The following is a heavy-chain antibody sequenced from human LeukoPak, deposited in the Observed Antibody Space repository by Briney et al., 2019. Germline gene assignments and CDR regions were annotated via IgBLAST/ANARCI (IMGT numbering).Heavy chain of an antibody. CDR1: GFTFDDYG. CDR3: AKTLYDSSGYRPYYYYYMDV. D-gene: IGHD3-22*01. J-gene: IGHJ6*03. CDR2: ISGSGGST. V-gene: IGHV3-23*01. Sequence: GSLRLSCAASGFTFDDYGMSWVRQAPGKGLEWVSAISGSGGSTYYADSVKGRFTISRDNSKNTLYLQMNSLRAEDTAVYYCAKTLYDSSGYRPYYYYYMDVWGKGTTVTISS.